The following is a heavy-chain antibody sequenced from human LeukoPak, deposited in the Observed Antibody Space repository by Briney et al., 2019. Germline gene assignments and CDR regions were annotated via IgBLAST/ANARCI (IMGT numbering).Heavy chain of an antibody. CDR1: GGTFSSYA. CDR2: IIPIFGTA. J-gene: IGHJ6*03. Sequence: SVKVSCKASGGTFSSYAISWVRQAPGQGLEWMGGIIPIFGTANYAQKFQGRVTITADKSTSTAYMELSSLRSEDTAVYYCARDSPLYGDYGYYYYYYMDVWGKGTTVTVSS. CDR3: ARDSPLYGDYGYYYYYYMDV. D-gene: IGHD4-17*01. V-gene: IGHV1-69*06.